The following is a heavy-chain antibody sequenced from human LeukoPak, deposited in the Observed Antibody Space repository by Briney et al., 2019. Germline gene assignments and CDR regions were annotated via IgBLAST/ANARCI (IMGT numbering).Heavy chain of an antibody. CDR1: GGTFGSYA. D-gene: IGHD3-3*01. Sequence: SVKVSCKASGGTFGSYAISWVRQAPGQGLEWMGRIIPILGIANYAQKFQGRVTITADKSTSTAYMELSSLRSEDTAVYYCARVEIRFLEWFSGDAFDIWGQGTMVTVSS. J-gene: IGHJ3*02. CDR3: ARVEIRFLEWFSGDAFDI. V-gene: IGHV1-69*04. CDR2: IIPILGIA.